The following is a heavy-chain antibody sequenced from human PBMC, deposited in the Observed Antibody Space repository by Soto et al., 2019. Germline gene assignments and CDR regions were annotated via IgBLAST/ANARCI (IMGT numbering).Heavy chain of an antibody. CDR2: ISGSGDAI. V-gene: IGHV3-23*01. J-gene: IGHJ6*02. Sequence: EVQLLESGGGLVQPGGSLRLSCAASGFTFSYYSMSWVRQAPGKGLEWVSHISGSGDAIYYADSVKGRFTISRDNSKNTLYLQMNGLRADDTAVYSCADPVPAATHYDYYDMDVWGQGTTVTVSS. CDR1: GFTFSYYS. D-gene: IGHD2-2*01. CDR3: ADPVPAATHYDYYDMDV.